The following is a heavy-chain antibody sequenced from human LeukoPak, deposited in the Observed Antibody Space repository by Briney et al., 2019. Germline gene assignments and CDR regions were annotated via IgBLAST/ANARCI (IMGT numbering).Heavy chain of an antibody. D-gene: IGHD1-20*01. CDR3: AEFGTGITGTMGY. V-gene: IGHV1-69*01. Sequence: GASVKVSCKASGGTFSSYAISWVRQAPGQGLEWMGGIIPIFGTANYAQKFQGRVTITADESTSTAYMELSSLRSEDTAVYYRAEFGTGITGTMGYWGQGTLVTVSS. CDR2: IIPIFGTA. J-gene: IGHJ4*02. CDR1: GGTFSSYA.